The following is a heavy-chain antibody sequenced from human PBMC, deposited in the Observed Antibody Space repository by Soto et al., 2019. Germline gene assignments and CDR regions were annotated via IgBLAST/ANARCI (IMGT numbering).Heavy chain of an antibody. J-gene: IGHJ4*02. CDR3: ARDGGLRGDYVFRYFDY. D-gene: IGHD4-17*01. Sequence: QVQLVQSGAEVKKPGSSVKVSCKASGGTFSSYAISWVRQAPGQGLEWMGGIIPIFGTANYAQKFQGRVTITADESTSTADMELGSLRSEDTAVYYCARDGGLRGDYVFRYFDYWGQGTLVTVSS. CDR2: IIPIFGTA. CDR1: GGTFSSYA. V-gene: IGHV1-69*01.